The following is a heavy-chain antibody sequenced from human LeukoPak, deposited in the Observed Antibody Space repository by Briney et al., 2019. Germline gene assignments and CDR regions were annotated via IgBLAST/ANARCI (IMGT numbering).Heavy chain of an antibody. J-gene: IGHJ4*02. Sequence: GGSLRLSCAASGFTFSTSWMHWVRQVPGKGLVWLSRINSDGRSTDYADSVKGRFTISRDNAKTSLYLQMNSLRAEDTAVYYCARDDRYSYGYSQSGHFDYWGQGILVTVSS. CDR1: GFTFSTSW. D-gene: IGHD5-18*01. CDR3: ARDDRYSYGYSQSGHFDY. CDR2: INSDGRST. V-gene: IGHV3-74*01.